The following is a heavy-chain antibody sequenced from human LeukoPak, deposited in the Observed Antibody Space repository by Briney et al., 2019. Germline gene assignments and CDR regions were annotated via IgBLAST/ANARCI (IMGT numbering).Heavy chain of an antibody. Sequence: ASVKVSCKASGYIFSNYGISWVRRAPGQRLEWMAWISGHNGNTNYAQKVQDRVTMTTDTSTNTAYMELKTLRSDDTAVYFCARDHAGSYYDVWSGYYNDDGGADYWGQGTLVTVSS. D-gene: IGHD3-3*01. CDR1: GYIFSNYG. CDR2: ISGHNGNT. V-gene: IGHV1-18*01. J-gene: IGHJ4*02. CDR3: ARDHAGSYYDVWSGYYNDDGGADY.